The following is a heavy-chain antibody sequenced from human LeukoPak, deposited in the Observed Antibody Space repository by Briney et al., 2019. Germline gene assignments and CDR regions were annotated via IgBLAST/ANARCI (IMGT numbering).Heavy chain of an antibody. Sequence: GGSLRLSCAASGFTFSSYSMNWVRQAPGKGLEWVSSISNRSSYIYYADSLKGRFTISRDNAKNSLYLQMNSLRAEDTAVYYCARGDYYDTWGQGTLVTVSS. CDR1: GFTFSSYS. CDR2: ISNRSSYI. D-gene: IGHD3-22*01. CDR3: ARGDYYDT. V-gene: IGHV3-21*01. J-gene: IGHJ5*02.